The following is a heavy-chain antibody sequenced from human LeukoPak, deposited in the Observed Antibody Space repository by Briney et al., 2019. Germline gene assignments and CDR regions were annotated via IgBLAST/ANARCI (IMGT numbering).Heavy chain of an antibody. V-gene: IGHV4-59*08. CDR1: GFIFKSYW. CDR2: IYYSGST. D-gene: IGHD2-2*01. J-gene: IGHJ5*02. Sequence: GSLRLSCAASGFIFKSYWMSWVRQPPGKGLEWIGYIYYSGSTNYNPSLKSRVTISVDTSKNQFSLKLSSVTAADTAVYYCARHGFLVVPAQLRNWFDPWGQGTLVTVSS. CDR3: ARHGFLVVPAQLRNWFDP.